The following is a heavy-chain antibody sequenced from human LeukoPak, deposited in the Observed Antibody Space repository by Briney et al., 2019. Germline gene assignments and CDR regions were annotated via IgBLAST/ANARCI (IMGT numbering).Heavy chain of an antibody. CDR3: ATAFSSSSSYFDY. Sequence: ASVKVSCKVSGYTLTELSMHWVRQAPGKGLEWMGGFDPEDGETIYAQKFQGRVTMTEDTSTDTAYMELSSLRFEDTAVYYCATAFSSSSSYFDYWGQGTLVTVSS. V-gene: IGHV1-24*01. D-gene: IGHD6-6*01. CDR2: FDPEDGET. CDR1: GYTLTELS. J-gene: IGHJ4*02.